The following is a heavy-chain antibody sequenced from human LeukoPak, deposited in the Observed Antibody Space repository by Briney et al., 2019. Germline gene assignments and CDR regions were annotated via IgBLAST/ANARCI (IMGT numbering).Heavy chain of an antibody. J-gene: IGHJ4*02. CDR1: GYSFTSYD. CDR2: MNPNSYKT. Sequence: ASVRVSCKASGYSFTSYDINWVRQATGQGLEWMGYMNPNSYKTGYAQKFQGRVTMTRNTSISTAYMELSSLRSEDTAVYYCTRGNNGNDCWGQGTLVTVSS. V-gene: IGHV1-8*01. D-gene: IGHD1/OR15-1a*01. CDR3: TRGNNGNDC.